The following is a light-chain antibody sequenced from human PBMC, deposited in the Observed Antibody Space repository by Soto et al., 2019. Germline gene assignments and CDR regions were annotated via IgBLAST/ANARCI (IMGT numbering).Light chain of an antibody. CDR2: KAS. Sequence: MTQSPLSLIVTPGEPASISCRSSESLLHNNGYSYLAWYQQKPGKAPKLLIYKASTLKSGVPSRFSGSGSGTEFTLTISSLQPDDFATYYCQHYNSYSEAFGQGTKVDI. J-gene: IGKJ1*01. V-gene: IGKV1-5*03. CDR3: QHYNSYSEA. CDR1: ESLLHNNGYSY.